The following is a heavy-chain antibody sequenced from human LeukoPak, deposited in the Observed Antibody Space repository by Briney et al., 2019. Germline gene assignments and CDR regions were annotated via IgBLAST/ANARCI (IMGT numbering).Heavy chain of an antibody. CDR2: ISGSNGNT. J-gene: IGHJ4*02. CDR3: ATGVGQWLVPPNLDY. V-gene: IGHV1-18*01. CDR1: SYTFTRYG. D-gene: IGHD6-19*01. Sequence: ASVKVSCKASSYTFTRYGISWVRQAPGQGLEWMGWISGSNGNTNYAQKFQGRVSMTADTSTSTAYMELRSLRSEDTAVYYCATGVGQWLVPPNLDYWGQGTLVTVSS.